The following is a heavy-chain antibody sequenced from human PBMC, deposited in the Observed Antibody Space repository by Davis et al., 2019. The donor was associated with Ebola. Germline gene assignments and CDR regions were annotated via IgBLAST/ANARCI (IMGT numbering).Heavy chain of an antibody. CDR2: IYYSGST. J-gene: IGHJ5*02. V-gene: IGHV4-39*07. CDR1: GGSISSSSYY. Sequence: SETLSLTCTVSGGSISSSSYYWGWIRQPPGKGLEWIGSIYYSGSTYYNPSLKSRVTISVDTSKNQFSLKLSSVTAADTAVYYCARGEWELLGARFDPWGQGTLVTVSS. CDR3: ARGEWELLGARFDP. D-gene: IGHD1-26*01.